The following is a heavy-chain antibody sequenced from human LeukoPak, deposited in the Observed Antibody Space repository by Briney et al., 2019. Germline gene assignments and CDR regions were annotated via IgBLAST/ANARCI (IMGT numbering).Heavy chain of an antibody. D-gene: IGHD2-2*02. J-gene: IGHJ4*02. CDR1: GFTFSSYA. V-gene: IGHV3-23*01. CDR2: ISGSGGST. CDR3: AKLRFSSTSCYTD. Sequence: GGSLRLSCAASGFTFSSYAMSWVRQAPGKGLEWVSAISGSGGSTYYADPVKGRFTISRDNSKNTLYLQMTSLRAEDTAVYYCAKLRFSSTSCYTDWGQGTLVTVSS.